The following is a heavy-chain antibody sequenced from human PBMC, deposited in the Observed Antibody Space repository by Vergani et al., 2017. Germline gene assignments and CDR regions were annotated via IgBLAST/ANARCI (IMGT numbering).Heavy chain of an antibody. CDR2: MNPNSGNT. CDR1: GYTFTSYD. D-gene: IGHD1-26*01. CDR3: AXTRGSYSRARDYYYYMDV. Sequence: QVQLVQSGAEVKKPGASVKVSCKASGYTFTSYDINWVRQATGQGLEWMGWMNPNSGNTGYAQKFQGRVTMTRNTSISTAYMELSSLRSEDTAVYYCAXTRGSYSRARDYYYYMDVWGKGTTVTVSS. V-gene: IGHV1-8*01. J-gene: IGHJ6*03.